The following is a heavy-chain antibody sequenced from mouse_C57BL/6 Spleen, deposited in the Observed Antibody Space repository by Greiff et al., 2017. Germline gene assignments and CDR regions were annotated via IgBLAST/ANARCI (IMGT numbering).Heavy chain of an antibody. D-gene: IGHD1-2*01. CDR2: ISSGGDYI. J-gene: IGHJ3*01. CDR1: GFTFSSYA. Sequence: EVKLMESGEGLVKPGGSLKLSCAASGFTFSSYAMSWVRQTPEKRLEWVAYISSGGDYIYYADTVKGRFTISRDNARNTLYLQMSSLKSEDTAMYYCTSINFWFAYWGQGTLVTVSA. CDR3: TSINFWFAY. V-gene: IGHV5-9-1*02.